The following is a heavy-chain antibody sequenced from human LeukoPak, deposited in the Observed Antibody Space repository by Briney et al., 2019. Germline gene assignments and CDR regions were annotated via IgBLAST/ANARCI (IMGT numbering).Heavy chain of an antibody. CDR2: IYYSGST. CDR3: ARGDVARYPDDI. D-gene: IGHD2-2*02. CDR1: GGSISSYY. J-gene: IGHJ3*02. Sequence: SETLSLTCTVSGGSISSYYWSWIRQPPGKGLEWIGYIYYSGSTNYNPSLKSRVTISVDTSKNQFSLKLSSVTAADTAVYYCARGDVARYPDDIWGQGTMVTVSS. V-gene: IGHV4-59*01.